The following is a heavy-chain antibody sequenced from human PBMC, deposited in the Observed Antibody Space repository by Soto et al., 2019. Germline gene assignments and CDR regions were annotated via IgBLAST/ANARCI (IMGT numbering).Heavy chain of an antibody. J-gene: IGHJ3*02. CDR2: INPNSGGT. Sequence: GSSVKVSCKAAGYTFTVYYMHCVVQAPLQGLEWMGWINPNSGGTNYAQKFQGWVTMTRDTSISTAYMELSRLRSDDTAVYYCARMRATAAAGTAAFDIWGQGTMVTVSS. CDR1: GYTFTVYY. V-gene: IGHV1-2*04. D-gene: IGHD6-13*01. CDR3: ARMRATAAAGTAAFDI.